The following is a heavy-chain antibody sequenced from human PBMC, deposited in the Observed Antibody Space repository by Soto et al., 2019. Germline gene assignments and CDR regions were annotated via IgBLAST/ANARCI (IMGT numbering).Heavy chain of an antibody. D-gene: IGHD3-3*01. V-gene: IGHV3-33*01. CDR2: IRFDGSNI. J-gene: IGHJ4*02. CDR3: ARDGVGGTVFFGYLDY. Sequence: PGGSLRLSCAASGIIFKGFGTHWVRQAPGKGLEWVAVIRFDGSNIYYADSVKGRFTISRDNSKNTLYLQMDSLRAEDTAVYYCARDGVGGTVFFGYLDYWGKGALVTVSS. CDR1: GIIFKGFG.